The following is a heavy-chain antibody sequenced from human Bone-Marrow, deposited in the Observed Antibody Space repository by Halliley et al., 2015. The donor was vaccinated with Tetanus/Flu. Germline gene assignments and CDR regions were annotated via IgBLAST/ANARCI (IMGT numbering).Heavy chain of an antibody. J-gene: IGHJ4*02. V-gene: IGHV3-23*01. D-gene: IGHD3-22*01. CDR3: ARDKGVSGYNLDY. CDR2: IRGSGLST. Sequence: WVSSIRGSGLSTYYAASVKGRFSISRDNSKNTLYLRMNNLRVDDTAIYYCARDKGVSGYNLDYWGQGTLVTVSS.